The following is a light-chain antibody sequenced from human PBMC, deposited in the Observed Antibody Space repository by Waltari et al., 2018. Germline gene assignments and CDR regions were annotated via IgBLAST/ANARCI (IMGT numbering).Light chain of an antibody. CDR2: GQD. CDR3: LSRDISSTRF. CDR1: SLRRYS. Sequence: SSELTQDPTVSVALGQTVRIMCQGDSLRRYSASWDQQRPGQAPVLVFFGQDNRPSGIPARFSGSTSGDTATLTITGTQAEDGADYYCLSRDISSTRFFGGGTRLTV. V-gene: IGLV3-19*01. J-gene: IGLJ2*01.